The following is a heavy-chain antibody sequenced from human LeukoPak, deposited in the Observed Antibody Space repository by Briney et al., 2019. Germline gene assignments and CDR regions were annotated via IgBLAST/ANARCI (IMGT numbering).Heavy chain of an antibody. CDR2: ISGSGGST. D-gene: IGHD3-22*01. J-gene: IGHJ4*02. CDR1: GFTFSSYA. Sequence: GGSLRLSCAASGFTFSSYAMSWVRQAPGKGLEWVSAISGSGGSTYYADSVKGRFTISRDNSKNTLYLQMNSLRAEDTAVYYCASGDYDSSGYYRNHDYWGQGTLVTVSS. V-gene: IGHV3-23*01. CDR3: ASGDYDSSGYYRNHDY.